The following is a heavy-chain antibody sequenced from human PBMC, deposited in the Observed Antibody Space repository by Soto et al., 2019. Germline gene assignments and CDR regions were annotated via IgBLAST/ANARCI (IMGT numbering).Heavy chain of an antibody. CDR1: GFIFENFD. CDR2: ISGGGSKK. Sequence: PGGSLRLSCAASGFIFENFDMSWVRQAPGKGLEWISSISGGGSKKYYADSVKGRFTISRDNSKSTVYLELNNLSAEDTAVYHCAKNQGVELVPLATVDWFDPWGPGSVVTVSS. V-gene: IGHV3-23*01. D-gene: IGHD1-26*01. CDR3: AKNQGVELVPLATVDWFDP. J-gene: IGHJ5*02.